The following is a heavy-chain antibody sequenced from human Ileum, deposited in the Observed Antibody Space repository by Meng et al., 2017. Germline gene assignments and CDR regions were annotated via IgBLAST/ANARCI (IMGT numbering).Heavy chain of an antibody. CDR2: ISDSGST. Sequence: GSLRLSCNVSGDSISRHYWSWMRQPPGKRLEWIGYISDSGSTNYNPSLIGRVTISADTSTNQFSLKLTSVTAADTAVYYCAGSGGNSGMVFDYWGLGTLVTVAS. D-gene: IGHD4-23*01. J-gene: IGHJ4*01. CDR1: GDSISRHY. V-gene: IGHV4-59*11. CDR3: AGSGGNSGMVFDY.